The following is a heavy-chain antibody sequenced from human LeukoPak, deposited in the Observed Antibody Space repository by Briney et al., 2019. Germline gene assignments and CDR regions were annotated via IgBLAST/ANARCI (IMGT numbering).Heavy chain of an antibody. V-gene: IGHV1-2*02. CDR3: ARGRRILVGDTNAGDYFDY. CDR2: VKPNSGGT. Sequence: GASVKVSCKASGYTFTGYYILWVRQAPGQGLEWMGWVKPNSGGTYNAQKFQGRVTMTRDTSISTAYIELSRLRSDDTAIYYCARGRRILVGDTNAGDYFDYWGQGTLVTVSS. D-gene: IGHD1-26*01. J-gene: IGHJ4*02. CDR1: GYTFTGYY.